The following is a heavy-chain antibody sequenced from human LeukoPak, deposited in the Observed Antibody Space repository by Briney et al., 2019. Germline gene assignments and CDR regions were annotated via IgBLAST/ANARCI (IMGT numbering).Heavy chain of an antibody. J-gene: IGHJ4*02. CDR3: ARGSGYSGNGGLDY. V-gene: IGHV3-66*01. CDR1: GISVRSSY. D-gene: IGHD5-12*01. CDR2: IYSGGNT. Sequence: KSGGSLRLSCAASGISVRSSYMTWVRQAPGKGLEWVSIIYSGGNTYYADSVRARFNVSRDNSKNTVFLEMNNLRAEDTALYCCARGSGYSGNGGLDYWGQGTLVSVSS.